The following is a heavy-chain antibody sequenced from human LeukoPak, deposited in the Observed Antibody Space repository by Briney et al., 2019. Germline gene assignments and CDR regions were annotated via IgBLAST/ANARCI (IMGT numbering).Heavy chain of an antibody. V-gene: IGHV3-33*01. CDR3: ARAYSSSWSAIDY. J-gene: IGHJ4*02. Sequence: GGSLRLACAPAGFSFSNYGMHWVRQAPGKGLEWVAVIWYDGSKKYYADSVKGRFTISRDNSKNTLYLQMNSLRAEDTAVYYCARAYSSSWSAIDYWGQGTLVTVSS. D-gene: IGHD6-13*01. CDR1: GFSFSNYG. CDR2: IWYDGSKK.